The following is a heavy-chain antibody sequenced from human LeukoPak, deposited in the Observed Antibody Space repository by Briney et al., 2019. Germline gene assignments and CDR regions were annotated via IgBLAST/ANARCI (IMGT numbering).Heavy chain of an antibody. Sequence: PGGSLRLSCAASGFTFSDYYMSWIRQAPGKGLEWVSYISSSGSTIYYADSVKGRFTISRDNAKNSLYLQMNSLRAEDTAVYYCARDRVGPYYYYYGMDVWGQGTTVTVS. J-gene: IGHJ6*02. CDR1: GFTFSDYY. D-gene: IGHD1-26*01. CDR3: ARDRVGPYYYYYGMDV. V-gene: IGHV3-11*01. CDR2: ISSSGSTI.